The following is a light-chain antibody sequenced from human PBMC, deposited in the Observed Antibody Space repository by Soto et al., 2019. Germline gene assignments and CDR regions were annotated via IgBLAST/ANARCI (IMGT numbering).Light chain of an antibody. CDR2: GAS. Sequence: EIVMTQSPATLSVSPGERATLSCRASQSVSSNLAWYQQKPGQGPRLLIYGASSRATGIPARFSGSGSGTEFTLNISSLQSEDFAVYYCQHYSTWLWTFGQGTKVEIK. CDR3: QHYSTWLWT. J-gene: IGKJ1*01. V-gene: IGKV3-15*01. CDR1: QSVSSN.